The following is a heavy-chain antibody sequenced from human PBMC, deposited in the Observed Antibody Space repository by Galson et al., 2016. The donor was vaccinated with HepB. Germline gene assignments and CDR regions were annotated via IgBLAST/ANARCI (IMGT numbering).Heavy chain of an antibody. CDR2: MYHSGSA. V-gene: IGHV4-4*02. D-gene: IGHD3-16*01. CDR1: GGSVNTSNW. Sequence: SETLSLTCAVSGGSVNTSNWWSWLRQSPEKGLEWIAEMYHSGSANYNGALESRVTISVDKSKNEVSLKLRSVTAADTAVYYCARHPYVWGRRNWVGFDIRGQGTVVTVSS. CDR3: ARHPYVWGRRNWVGFDI. J-gene: IGHJ3*02.